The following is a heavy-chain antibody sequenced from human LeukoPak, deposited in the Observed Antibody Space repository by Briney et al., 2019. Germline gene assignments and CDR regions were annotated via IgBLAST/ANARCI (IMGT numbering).Heavy chain of an antibody. D-gene: IGHD6-25*01. V-gene: IGHV3-30*02. CDR1: GFTFSSYG. CDR3: AKEAASPPEDWFDP. CDR2: IRYEGSNK. Sequence: QPGGSLRLSWAASGFTFSSYGMHWVRQAPGKGLEWVAFIRYEGSNKYYADSVKGRFTISRDNSKNTLYVQMNSLRAEDTAVYYCAKEAASPPEDWFDPWGQGTLVTVSS. J-gene: IGHJ5*01.